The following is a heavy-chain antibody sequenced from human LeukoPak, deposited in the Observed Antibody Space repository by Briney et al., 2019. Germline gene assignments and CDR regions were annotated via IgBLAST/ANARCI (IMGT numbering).Heavy chain of an antibody. Sequence: ASETLSLTCAVYGGSFSGYYWSWIRQPPGKGLEWIGEINHSESTNYNPSPKSRVTISVDTSKNQFSLKLSSVTAADTAVYYCAREDSDYYFDYWGQGTLVTVSS. CDR3: AREDSDYYFDY. CDR2: INHSEST. D-gene: IGHD3-22*01. CDR1: GGSFSGYY. J-gene: IGHJ4*02. V-gene: IGHV4-34*01.